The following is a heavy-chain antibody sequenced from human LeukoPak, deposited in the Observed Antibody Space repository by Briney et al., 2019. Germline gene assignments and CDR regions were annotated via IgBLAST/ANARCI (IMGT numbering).Heavy chain of an antibody. J-gene: IGHJ4*02. V-gene: IGHV3-7*05. CDR1: GFTFSKYW. CDR3: ASDLRLGGRGPEY. CDR2: INQDGSET. D-gene: IGHD3-16*01. Sequence: PGGSLRLSCAASGFTFSKYWMSWVRQAPGKGLEWVANINQDGSETYYVDSLKGRFDIYRVNAQMSLYLQMNSLKAEDTAVYYCASDLRLGGRGPEYWGQGTLVTVSS.